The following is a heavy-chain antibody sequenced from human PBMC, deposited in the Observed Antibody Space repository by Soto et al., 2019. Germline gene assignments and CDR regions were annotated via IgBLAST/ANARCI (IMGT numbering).Heavy chain of an antibody. V-gene: IGHV4-34*01. J-gene: IGHJ4*02. CDR2: ISPSGTT. CDR3: ARAPKVSGSAQTRPDF. Sequence: WETLSLTCSLYSGSLSGYYWSWIRQPPGKGLEWIGEISPSGTTNYSPSLKSRVSISVDTSKNQFSLNLNSLTAADTAVYYCARAPKVSGSAQTRPDFWGQGSLVTVSS. CDR1: SGSLSGYY. D-gene: IGHD6-6*01.